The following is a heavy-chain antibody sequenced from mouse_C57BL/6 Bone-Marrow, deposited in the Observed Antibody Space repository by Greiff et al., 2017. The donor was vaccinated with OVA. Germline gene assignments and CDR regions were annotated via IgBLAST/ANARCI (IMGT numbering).Heavy chain of an antibody. CDR1: GFTFSDYG. D-gene: IGHD4-1*01. J-gene: IGHJ3*01. Sequence: EVKVVESGGGLVKPGGSLKLSCAASGFTFSDYGMHWVRQAPEKGLEWVAYISSGSSTIYYADTVKGRFTISRDNAKNTLFLQMTSLRSEDTAMYYCARGRGTLFAYWGQGTLVTVSA. CDR2: ISSGSSTI. V-gene: IGHV5-17*01. CDR3: ARGRGTLFAY.